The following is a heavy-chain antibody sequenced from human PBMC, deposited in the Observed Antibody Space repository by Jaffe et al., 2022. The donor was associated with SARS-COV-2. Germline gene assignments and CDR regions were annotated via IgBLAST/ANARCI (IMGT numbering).Heavy chain of an antibody. J-gene: IGHJ4*02. CDR3: ATGAVAKLPLAY. D-gene: IGHD6-19*01. V-gene: IGHV1-3*01. CDR2: INAGNGNT. Sequence: QVQLVQSGAEVKKPGASVKVSCKASGYTFTSYPLHWVRQAPGQSLEWMGWINAGNGNTKYSQKFQGRVTITRDTSASAAYMELSSLRSEDSAVYFCATGAVAKLPLAYWGQGTLVTVSS. CDR1: GYTFTSYP.